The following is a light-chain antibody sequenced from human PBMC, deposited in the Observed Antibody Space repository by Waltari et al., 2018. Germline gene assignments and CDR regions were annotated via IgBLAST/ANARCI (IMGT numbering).Light chain of an antibody. CDR2: KVT. Sequence: QPALSQPASVSGSPGQSITISCSGTGSDIGAYNFVSWYQQHPGKAPKIGIYKVTERHSGVSNRFSGSKYGNTASLTISGLQAEAEADYYCCSYAGPNLPVLFGGGTRLNVL. CDR1: GSDIGAYNF. CDR3: CSYAGPNLPVL. V-gene: IGLV2-23*02. J-gene: IGLJ2*01.